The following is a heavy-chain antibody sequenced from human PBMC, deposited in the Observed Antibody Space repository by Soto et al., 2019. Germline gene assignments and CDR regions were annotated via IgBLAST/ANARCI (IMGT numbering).Heavy chain of an antibody. J-gene: IGHJ3*02. CDR3: ASGDSSSWYKRDDAFDI. CDR2: IYYSGST. Sequence: PSETLSLTCTVSGGSISSGGYYWSWIRQHPGKGLEWIGYIYYSGSTYYNPSLKSRVTISVDTSKNQFSLKLSSVTAADTAVYYCASGDSSSWYKRDDAFDIWGQGTMVTVSS. CDR1: GGSISSGGYY. D-gene: IGHD6-13*01. V-gene: IGHV4-31*03.